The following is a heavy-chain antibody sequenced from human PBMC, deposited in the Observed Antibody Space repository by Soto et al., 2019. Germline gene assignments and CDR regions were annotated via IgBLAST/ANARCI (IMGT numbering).Heavy chain of an antibody. D-gene: IGHD2-8*01. CDR2: ISAYNGNT. CDR1: GYTFTSYC. J-gene: IGHJ6*02. CDR3: AREQDCTNGVCRNYYYYYYGMDV. Sequence: ASVKVSCKASGYTFTSYCISWVRQAPGQGLEWMGWISAYNGNTNYAQKLQGRVTMTTDTSTSTAYMELRSLRSDDTAVYYCAREQDCTNGVCRNYYYYYYGMDVWGQGTTVTVSS. V-gene: IGHV1-18*01.